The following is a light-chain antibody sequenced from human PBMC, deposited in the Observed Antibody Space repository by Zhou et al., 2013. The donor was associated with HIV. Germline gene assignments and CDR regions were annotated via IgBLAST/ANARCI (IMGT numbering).Light chain of an antibody. V-gene: IGKV1-12*01. CDR3: QQANSFPQT. Sequence: DIQMTQSPSSLSASVGDKVTITCRASQGISHDLGWYQQKPGKAPKLLIYAASTLQSGVPSRFSGSGSGTDFTLTISSLQPEDFATYYCQQANSFPQTFGQGTKLEIK. CDR1: QGISHD. CDR2: AAS. J-gene: IGKJ2*01.